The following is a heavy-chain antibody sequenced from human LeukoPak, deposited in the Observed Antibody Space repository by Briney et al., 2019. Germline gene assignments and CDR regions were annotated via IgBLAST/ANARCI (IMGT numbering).Heavy chain of an antibody. CDR3: ARHREVGTTRGRGFDS. CDR1: GGSISSSNSY. Sequence: PSETLSLTCTVPGGSISSSNSYWGWIRQPPGKGLEWIGGVYNSGGTSYNPSLKSRVIISKDTSKDQVSLRLSSVTVADTAVYYCARHREVGTTRGRGFDSWGQGTLVIVSS. CDR2: VYNSGGT. V-gene: IGHV4-39*01. D-gene: IGHD1-26*01. J-gene: IGHJ5*01.